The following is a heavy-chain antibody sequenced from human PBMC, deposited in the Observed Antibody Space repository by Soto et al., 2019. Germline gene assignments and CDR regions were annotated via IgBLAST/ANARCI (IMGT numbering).Heavy chain of an antibody. D-gene: IGHD7-27*01. CDR3: ARGRNWAEFEY. CDR1: GGSISSYY. CDR2: IYYSGST. V-gene: IGHV4-59*01. Sequence: SETLSLTCTVSGGSISSYYWSWIRQPPGKGLEWIGYIYYSGSTNYNPSLKSRVTISVDTSKNQFSLKLSSVTAAGTAVYYCARGRNWAEFEYWGQGTLVTVSS. J-gene: IGHJ4*02.